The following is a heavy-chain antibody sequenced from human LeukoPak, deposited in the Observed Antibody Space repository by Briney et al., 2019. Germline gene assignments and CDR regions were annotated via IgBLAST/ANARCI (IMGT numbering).Heavy chain of an antibody. Sequence: GRALRLSCAASGLTFSSYGMHWVRQAPGKGLEWVALILFDGSNKYYAHSVKGRFTISRDNAKNSLYLQMNSLRDEDTAVYYCAMWTSGWLASDYWGQATLVTVSS. D-gene: IGHD6-19*01. J-gene: IGHJ4*02. CDR3: AMWTSGWLASDY. V-gene: IGHV3-33*01. CDR1: GLTFSSYG. CDR2: ILFDGSNK.